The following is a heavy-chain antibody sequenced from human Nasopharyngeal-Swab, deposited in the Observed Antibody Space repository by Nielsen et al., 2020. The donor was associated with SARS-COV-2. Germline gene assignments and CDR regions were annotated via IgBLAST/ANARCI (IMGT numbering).Heavy chain of an antibody. Sequence: GESLKISCATSEFTFSNYGMNWVRQAPGEGLEWVSSINSFSTYIYYADSVKGRFTISRDNAENSLYLQMNSLRAEDTAVYYCARDQWFSYYDRYAVGYYYYGMDVWGQGTTVTVSS. V-gene: IGHV3-21*01. J-gene: IGHJ6*02. CDR2: INSFSTYI. D-gene: IGHD3-22*01. CDR1: EFTFSNYG. CDR3: ARDQWFSYYDRYAVGYYYYGMDV.